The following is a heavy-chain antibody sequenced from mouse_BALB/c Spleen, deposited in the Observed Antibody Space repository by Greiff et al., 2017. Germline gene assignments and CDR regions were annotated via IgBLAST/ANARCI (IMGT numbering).Heavy chain of an antibody. J-gene: IGHJ4*01. CDR1: GFSLTSYG. CDR2: IWRGGST. D-gene: IGHD2-3*01. CDR3: ARGGLLYAMDY. Sequence: VQLQQSGPSLVQPSQSLSITCTVSGFSLTSYGVHWVRQSPGKGLEWLGVIWRGGSTDYNAAFMSRLSISKDNSKSQVFFKMNSLQANDTAIYYCARGGLLYAMDYWGQGTSVTVSS. V-gene: IGHV2-2*02.